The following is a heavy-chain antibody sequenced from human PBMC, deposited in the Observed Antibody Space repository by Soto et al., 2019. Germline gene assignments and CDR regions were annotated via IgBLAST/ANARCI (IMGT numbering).Heavy chain of an antibody. J-gene: IGHJ5*02. CDR3: ARGRSFSYDSAPPPMFDP. V-gene: IGHV3-13*01. CDR2: IGTLSDT. CDR1: GFAFSTFD. D-gene: IGHD3-10*01. Sequence: DVQLVESGGGLVQPGGSLRLSCAGSGFAFSTFDIHWVRQAPGKGLEWVSGIGTLSDTFYAASVQGRFTISRQNDKNSVYLQMNSLRAGDTAFYYRARGRSFSYDSAPPPMFDPWGQGTLVTVSS.